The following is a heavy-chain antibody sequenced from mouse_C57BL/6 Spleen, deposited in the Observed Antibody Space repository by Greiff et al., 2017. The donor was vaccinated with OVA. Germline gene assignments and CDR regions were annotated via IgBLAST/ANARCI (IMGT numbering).Heavy chain of an antibody. CDR3: ARRGDYDEGGAMDY. J-gene: IGHJ4*01. CDR1: GYTFTDYN. Sequence: VQLKESGPELVKPGASVKIPCKASGYTFTDYNMDWVKQSHGKSLEWIGDINPNNGGTIYNQKFKGKATLTVDKSSSTAYMELRSLTSEDTAVYYCARRGDYDEGGAMDYWGQGTSVTVSS. D-gene: IGHD2-4*01. V-gene: IGHV1-18*01. CDR2: INPNNGGT.